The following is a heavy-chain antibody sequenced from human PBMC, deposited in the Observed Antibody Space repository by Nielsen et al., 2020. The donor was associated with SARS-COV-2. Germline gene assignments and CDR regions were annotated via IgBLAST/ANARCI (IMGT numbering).Heavy chain of an antibody. Sequence: GGSLRLSRAASGFTFSFYDIHWVRQAPGEGLEWVAVMWADGATEHYAESVKGRFTVSRDASKNTVSLQMNSLRAADSAVYYCAKDLGPDAGYTVFNDYFDNWGQGTLVTVSS. CDR2: MWADGATE. CDR3: AKDLGPDAGYTVFNDYFDN. V-gene: IGHV3-33*06. D-gene: IGHD5/OR15-5a*01. CDR1: GFTFSFYD. J-gene: IGHJ4*02.